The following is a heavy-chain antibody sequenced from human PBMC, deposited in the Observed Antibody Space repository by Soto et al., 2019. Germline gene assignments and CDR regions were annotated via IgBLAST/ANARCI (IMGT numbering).Heavy chain of an antibody. CDR3: AKGSTMIVVVYNDY. J-gene: IGHJ4*02. D-gene: IGHD3-22*01. V-gene: IGHV3-23*01. CDR1: GFTFSSYA. Sequence: PGGSLRLSCAASGFTFSSYAMSWVRQAPGKGLEWVSAISGSGGSTYYADSVKGRFTISRDNSKNTLYLQMNSLRAEDTAVYYCAKGSTMIVVVYNDYWGQGTLVTSPQ. CDR2: ISGSGGST.